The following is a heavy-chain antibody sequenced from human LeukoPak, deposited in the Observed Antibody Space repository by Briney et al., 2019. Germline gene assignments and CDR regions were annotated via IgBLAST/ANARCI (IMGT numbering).Heavy chain of an antibody. D-gene: IGHD3-22*01. CDR3: ATGIRNPYDSSGYYVTY. Sequence: SETLSFTCTVSGGSISSYYWSWIRQPPGKGREWIGYIYYSGSTNYNPSLKSRVTISVDTSKNQFSLKLSSVTAADTAVYYCATGIRNPYDSSGYYVTYWGQGTLVTVSS. J-gene: IGHJ4*02. CDR2: IYYSGST. V-gene: IGHV4-59*01. CDR1: GGSISSYY.